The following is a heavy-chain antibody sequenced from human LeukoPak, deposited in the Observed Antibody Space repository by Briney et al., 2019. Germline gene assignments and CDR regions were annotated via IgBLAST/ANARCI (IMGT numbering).Heavy chain of an antibody. CDR2: MNPNSGNT. J-gene: IGHJ6*03. CDR3: ARDSIAATEDYYMDV. CDR1: GYTFTSYD. Sequence: ASVKVSCKASGYTFTSYDINWVRQATGQGLEWMGWMNPNSGNTGYAQKFQGRVTMTRNTSISTAYMELSSLRSEDTAVYYCARDSIAATEDYYMDVWGKGTTVTVSS. D-gene: IGHD6-6*01. V-gene: IGHV1-8*01.